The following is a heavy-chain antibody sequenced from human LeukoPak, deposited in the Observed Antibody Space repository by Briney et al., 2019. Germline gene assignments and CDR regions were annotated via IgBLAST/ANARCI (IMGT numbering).Heavy chain of an antibody. CDR2: IKHDGSEE. J-gene: IGHJ4*02. CDR3: ARQFYDSSGYYFTPSDY. CDR1: GFTFSNYW. Sequence: GGSLRLSCATSGFTFSNYWMTWVRQAPGKGLERMANIKHDGSEEFYVDSVKGRFTISRDNAKNSLYLQMNGLRAEDTAVYYCARQFYDSSGYYFTPSDYWGQGTLVTVSS. D-gene: IGHD3-22*01. V-gene: IGHV3-7*01.